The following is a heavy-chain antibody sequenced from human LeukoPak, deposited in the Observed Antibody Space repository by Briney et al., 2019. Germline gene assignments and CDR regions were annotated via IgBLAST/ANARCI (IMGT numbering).Heavy chain of an antibody. CDR1: GFTFSSNW. CDR3: SRASSSVPNLLDY. D-gene: IGHD6-19*01. Sequence: GGSLRLSCAASGFTFSSNWMHWVRRGPGKGLVWVSRISTDGSSTTYADSVKGRFTISRDNAKNTLYLQMNSLRAKDTAVYYCSRASSSVPNLLDYWGQGTLVTVSS. V-gene: IGHV3-74*01. J-gene: IGHJ4*02. CDR2: ISTDGSST.